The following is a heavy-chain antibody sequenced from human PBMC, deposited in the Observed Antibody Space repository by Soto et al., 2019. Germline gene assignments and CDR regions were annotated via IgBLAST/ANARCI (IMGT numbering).Heavy chain of an antibody. CDR3: ARGGRFENWYFDL. D-gene: IGHD1-26*01. V-gene: IGHV4-38-2*02. CDR1: SSPINSRYY. J-gene: IGHJ2*01. CDR2: IYYSGST. Sequence: SETLSLTCTVSSSPINSRYYWGWIRQTPGKGLEWVASIYYSGSTYYNPSLKSRVTISVDTSKNQFSLKLSSVTAADTAVYYCARGGRFENWYFDLWGRGTLVTVSS.